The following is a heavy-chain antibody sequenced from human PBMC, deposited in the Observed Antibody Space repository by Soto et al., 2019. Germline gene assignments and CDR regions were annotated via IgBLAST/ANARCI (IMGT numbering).Heavy chain of an antibody. D-gene: IGHD3-3*01. CDR1: GFTFNDYY. J-gene: IGHJ4*02. Sequence: VQLVESGGGLVKPGGSLRLSCAASGFTFNDYYMTWIRQAPGKGLEWISYISISGSNIHYADSVKGRFTISRDNAKKSLYLQMDSLRAEDTAVYFCARGWRYDFWSGYFECWGQGARVTVSS. CDR3: ARGWRYDFWSGYFEC. CDR2: ISISGSNI. V-gene: IGHV3-11*01.